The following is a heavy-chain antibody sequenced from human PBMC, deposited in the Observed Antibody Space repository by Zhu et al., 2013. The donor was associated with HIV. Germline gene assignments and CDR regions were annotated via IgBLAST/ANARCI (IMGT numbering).Heavy chain of an antibody. Sequence: QVQLVQSGAEVKKPGASVKVSCKASGYTFTSYAMHWVRQAPGQRLEWMGWINAGNGNTKYSQKFQGRVTITRDTSAGTAYMELSSLRSEDTAVYYCARVEYCSSTSCPGFNWFDPWGQGTLVTVSS. J-gene: IGHJ5*02. CDR2: INAGNGNT. V-gene: IGHV1-3*01. CDR3: ARVEYCSSTSCPGFNWFDP. D-gene: IGHD2-2*01. CDR1: GYTFTSYA.